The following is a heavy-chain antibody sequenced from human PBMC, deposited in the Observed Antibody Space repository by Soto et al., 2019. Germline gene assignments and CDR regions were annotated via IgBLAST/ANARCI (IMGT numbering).Heavy chain of an antibody. V-gene: IGHV3-7*01. D-gene: IGHD3-16*01. Sequence: EVQLVESGGGLVQPGGSLRLSCAASGFTFSEYWMTWVRRTPGHGLEWVAIIDKHGREETYVDSLKGRFTISRDNARTSLYLQMDSLRGEDTGVYYCTRDGGMGSVGDFRYWGQGALVTVS. CDR2: IDKHGREE. J-gene: IGHJ4*02. CDR1: GFTFSEYW. CDR3: TRDGGMGSVGDFRY.